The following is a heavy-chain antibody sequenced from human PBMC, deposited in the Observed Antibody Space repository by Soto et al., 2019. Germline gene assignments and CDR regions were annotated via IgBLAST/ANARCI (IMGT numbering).Heavy chain of an antibody. CDR2: IYYSGST. J-gene: IGHJ4*02. V-gene: IGHV4-59*01. D-gene: IGHD2-2*01. Sequence: SETLSLTCTVSGGSISSYYWSWIRQPPGKGLEWIGYIYYSGSTNYNPSLKSRVTISVDTSKNQFSLKLSSVTAADTAVYYCARVRAYCSSTSCYGYYFDYWGQGTLVTVSS. CDR3: ARVRAYCSSTSCYGYYFDY. CDR1: GGSISSYY.